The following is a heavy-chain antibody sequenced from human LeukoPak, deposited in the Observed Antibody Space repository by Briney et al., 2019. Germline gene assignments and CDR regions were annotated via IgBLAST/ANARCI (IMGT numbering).Heavy chain of an antibody. CDR1: GYTFTGYF. CDR3: ARVGDGLNDAFDI. D-gene: IGHD5-24*01. CDR2: INPNNGGT. V-gene: IGHV1-2*06. J-gene: IGHJ3*02. Sequence: GASVKVSCEASGYTFTGYFMNWVRQAPGQGLEWMGRINPNNGGTNYAQNFQVRVTMTRDTSISTAYMELSSLRSEDTAVYYCARVGDGLNDAFDIWGQGTMVTVSS.